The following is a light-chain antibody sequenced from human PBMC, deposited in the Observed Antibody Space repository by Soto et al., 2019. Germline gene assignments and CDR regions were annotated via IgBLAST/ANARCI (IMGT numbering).Light chain of an antibody. Sequence: ENVLTQSPGTLSLSPGETATLSCRASQSVSNSYLAWYQQKPCQTPRLLIYHASNRATAVQDRFSGSGSGTDFTLIISRLEPEDFAVYYCHQYGDSPITFGGGTKVEIK. J-gene: IGKJ4*01. CDR1: QSVSNSY. V-gene: IGKV3-20*01. CDR2: HAS. CDR3: HQYGDSPIT.